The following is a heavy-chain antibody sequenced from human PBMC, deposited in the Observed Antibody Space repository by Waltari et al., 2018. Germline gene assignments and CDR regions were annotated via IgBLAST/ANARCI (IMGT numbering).Heavy chain of an antibody. Sequence: QVHLVQSGAEVRTPGASVKVSCKGSGYTFRGYYIHWLRQDPGKGIEWMGWIDPNTGGKKPAKKFPGRVTMTRDTAINTVYMELSSLGSDDTAIYYCARDLYDSRVPGDYFDYWGQGTLVTVSS. V-gene: IGHV1-2*02. D-gene: IGHD3-16*01. J-gene: IGHJ4*02. CDR2: IDPNTGGK. CDR3: ARDLYDSRVPGDYFDY. CDR1: GYTFRGYY.